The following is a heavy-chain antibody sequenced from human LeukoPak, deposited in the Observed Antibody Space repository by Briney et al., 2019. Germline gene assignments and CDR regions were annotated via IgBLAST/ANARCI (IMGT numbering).Heavy chain of an antibody. CDR3: VRVCTSPSCYGFDM. CDR1: GFTVSSYW. CDR2: IKQDGSEK. J-gene: IGHJ3*02. D-gene: IGHD2-2*01. V-gene: IGHV3-7*01. Sequence: GGSLRLSCVASGFTVSSYWMSWVRQAPGKGLEWVANIKQDGSEKYYVDSVKGRFTISRDNAKKSVYLQMSSMRAEDTAVYYCVRVCTSPSCYGFDMWGQGTMVTVSS.